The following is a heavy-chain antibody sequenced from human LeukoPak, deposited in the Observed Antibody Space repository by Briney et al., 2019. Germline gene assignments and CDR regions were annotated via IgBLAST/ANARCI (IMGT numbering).Heavy chain of an antibody. Sequence: ASVKVSCKASGYTFTSYGISWVRQAPGQGLEWMGRINPNSGGTNYAQKFQGRVTMTRDTSISTAYMELSRLRSDDTAVYYCARSRFGVVVPAAIEYWGQGTLVTVSS. CDR2: INPNSGGT. CDR1: GYTFTSYG. D-gene: IGHD2-2*02. V-gene: IGHV1-2*06. CDR3: ARSRFGVVVPAAIEY. J-gene: IGHJ4*02.